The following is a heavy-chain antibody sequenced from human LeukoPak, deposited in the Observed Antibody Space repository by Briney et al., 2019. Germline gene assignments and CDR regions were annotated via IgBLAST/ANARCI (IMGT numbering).Heavy chain of an antibody. CDR3: AREMAYNPGYFDY. J-gene: IGHJ4*02. CDR2: TYYRSKWYN. D-gene: IGHD5-24*01. V-gene: IGHV6-1*01. CDR1: GDSVSSNSAA. Sequence: SQTLSLTCAISGDSVSSNSAAWHWIRQSPSRGLEWLGRTYYRSKWYNDYAVSVKSRITINPDTSKNQFSLQLNSVTPEDTAVYYCAREMAYNPGYFDYWGQGTLVTVSS.